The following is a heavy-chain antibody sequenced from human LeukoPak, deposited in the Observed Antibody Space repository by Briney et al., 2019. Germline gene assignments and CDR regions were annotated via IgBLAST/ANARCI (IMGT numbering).Heavy chain of an antibody. D-gene: IGHD3-22*01. CDR2: IYPSGII. CDR1: VGSFSGYY. Sequence: SETLSLTCALYVGSFSGYYWSCIRQAPREGREWIGEIYPSGIISYNPSLTSRPAISVDASKNQFSLNLRSLNAADTAVYYCARGRQEVSMIVVVMTAVSYYLDVWGKGTTVTVS. V-gene: IGHV4-34*01. CDR3: ARGRQEVSMIVVVMTAVSYYLDV. J-gene: IGHJ6*03.